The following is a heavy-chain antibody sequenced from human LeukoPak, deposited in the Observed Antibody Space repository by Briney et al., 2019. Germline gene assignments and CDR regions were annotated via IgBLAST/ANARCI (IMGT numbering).Heavy chain of an antibody. CDR1: GGTFSSYA. J-gene: IGHJ5*02. CDR3: ARDPSNSSGWMTWFDP. D-gene: IGHD6-19*01. CDR2: ISAYNGNT. Sequence: RASVKVSCKASGGTFSSYAISWVRQAPGQGLEWMGWISAYNGNTNYAQKLQGRVTMTTDTSTSTAYMELRSLRSDDTAVYYCARDPSNSSGWMTWFDPWGQGTLVTVSS. V-gene: IGHV1-18*01.